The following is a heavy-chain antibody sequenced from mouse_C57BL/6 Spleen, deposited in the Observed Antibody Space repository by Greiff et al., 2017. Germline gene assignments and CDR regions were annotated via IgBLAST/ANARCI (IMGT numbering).Heavy chain of an antibody. CDR1: GYAFSSYW. CDR3: ARVSYYGSSDHYFDY. CDR2: IYPGDGGT. Sequence: QVQLQQSGAELVKPGASVKISCKASGYAFSSYWMNWVKQRPGKGLEWIGQIYPGDGGTNYNEKFKSKATLTADKSASTAYMQLSSLTSEDSAVYFCARVSYYGSSDHYFDYWGQGTTLTVSS. J-gene: IGHJ2*01. V-gene: IGHV1-80*01. D-gene: IGHD1-1*01.